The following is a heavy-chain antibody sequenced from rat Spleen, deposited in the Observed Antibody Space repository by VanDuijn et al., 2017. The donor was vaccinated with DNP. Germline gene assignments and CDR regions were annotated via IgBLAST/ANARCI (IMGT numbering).Heavy chain of an antibody. J-gene: IGHJ2*01. CDR2: ISYDGGSN. V-gene: IGHV5-22*01. CDR3: ARHVLPLRVWDY. Sequence: EVQLVESGGGLVQPGRSLKLSCAASGFTFSDYYVAWVRQAPAKGLEWVAYISYDGGSNYNGDSVKGRFTISRDNAKSSLYLQMNSLRSEDMATYYCARHVLPLRVWDYWGQGVMVTVSS. CDR1: GFTFSDYY. D-gene: IGHD1-4*01.